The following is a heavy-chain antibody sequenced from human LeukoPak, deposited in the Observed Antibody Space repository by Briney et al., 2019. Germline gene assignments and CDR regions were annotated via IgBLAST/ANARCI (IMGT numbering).Heavy chain of an antibody. D-gene: IGHD1-26*01. CDR2: IRQDGSEK. Sequence: PGGSLRLSCEVSGFTFSNYWMSWVRQAPGKGLEWVANIRQDGSEKYYVDSVKGRFTVSRDNAKNSLYLQMNSLRVEDTAVYYCARDRVDGAILNWSQGTLVTVSS. J-gene: IGHJ4*02. V-gene: IGHV3-7*01. CDR1: GFTFSNYW. CDR3: ARDRVDGAILN.